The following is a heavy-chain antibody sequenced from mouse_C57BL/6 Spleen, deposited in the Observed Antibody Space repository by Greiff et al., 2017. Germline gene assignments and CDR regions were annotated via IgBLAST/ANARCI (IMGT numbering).Heavy chain of an antibody. D-gene: IGHD1-1*01. V-gene: IGHV1-69*01. CDR3: ARRYYGSSSWYLDV. CDR1: GYTFTSYW. Sequence: QVQLQQPGAELVMPGASVKLSCKASGYTFTSYWMHWVKQRPGQGLEWIGEIDPSDSYTNYNQKFKGKSTLTVDKSSSTAYMQLSSLTSEDSAVYYCARRYYGSSSWYLDVWGTGTTVTVSS. CDR2: IDPSDSYT. J-gene: IGHJ1*03.